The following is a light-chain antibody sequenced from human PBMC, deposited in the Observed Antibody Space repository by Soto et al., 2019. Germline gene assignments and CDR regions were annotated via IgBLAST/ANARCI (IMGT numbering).Light chain of an antibody. J-gene: IGLJ2*01. CDR3: QYYDSSLSGSV. V-gene: IGLV1-40*01. Sequence: QTVVTQPPSVSGAPGQRVTISFTGSSSNIGAGYDVHWYQQLPGTAPKLLRYGNSTRPSGVPDRFSGSKSGTSASLAITGLQAEDEADYYCQYYDSSLSGSVFGGGTKLTVL. CDR2: GNS. CDR1: SSNIGAGYD.